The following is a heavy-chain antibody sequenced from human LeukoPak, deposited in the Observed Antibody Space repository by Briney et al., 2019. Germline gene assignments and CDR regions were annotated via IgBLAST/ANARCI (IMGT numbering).Heavy chain of an antibody. J-gene: IGHJ4*02. CDR2: TGSTGVST. CDR3: AKDPGVVPAHYFDY. D-gene: IGHD2-2*01. Sequence: GGSLRLSCAAPGFTLSSYAMNWVRQAPGKGLEWVSATGSTGVSTFYADSVKGRFTVSRDNSKNTLSLQMNSLRAEDTAVYYCAKDPGVVPAHYFDYWGQGILVTVSS. V-gene: IGHV3-23*01. CDR1: GFTLSSYA.